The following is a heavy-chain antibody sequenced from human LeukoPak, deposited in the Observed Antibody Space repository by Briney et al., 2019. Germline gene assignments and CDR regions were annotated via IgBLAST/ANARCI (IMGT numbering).Heavy chain of an antibody. Sequence: PGGSLRLSCEASGFTFRTYGMTWVRQAPGKGLEWVANINQDENEKYYLDSVKGRFTISRDNAETSLFLQMTSLRVEDTAIYYCARGLYGSGRRSLMAHWGPGTLVAVSS. J-gene: IGHJ4*02. CDR3: ARGLYGSGRRSLMAH. CDR2: INQDENEK. CDR1: GFTFRTYG. V-gene: IGHV3-7*01. D-gene: IGHD3-10*01.